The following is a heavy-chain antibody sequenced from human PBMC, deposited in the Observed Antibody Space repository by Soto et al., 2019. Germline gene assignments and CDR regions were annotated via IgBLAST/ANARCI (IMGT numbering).Heavy chain of an antibody. CDR3: ARDHGSWLDY. D-gene: IGHD6-13*01. CDR1: GFTFSSYA. J-gene: IGHJ4*02. V-gene: IGHV3-30-3*01. Sequence: GGSLRLSCAASGFTFSSYAMHWVRQAPGKGLEWVAVISYDGSNKYYADSVKGRFTISRDNSKNTLYLQMNSLRAEDTAVYYCARDHGSWLDYWGQGTLVTVSS. CDR2: ISYDGSNK.